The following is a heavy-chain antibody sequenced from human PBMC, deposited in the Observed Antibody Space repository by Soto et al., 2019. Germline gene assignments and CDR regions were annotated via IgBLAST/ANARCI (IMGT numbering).Heavy chain of an antibody. V-gene: IGHV3-21*01. CDR3: ARGFILYYDFWSGHDY. Sequence: GGSLRLSCAASGFTFSSYSMNWVRQAPGKGLEWVSSISSSSSYIYYADSVKGRFTISRDNAKNSLYLQMNSLRAEDTAVYYCARGFILYYDFWSGHDYWGQGTLVTVSS. J-gene: IGHJ4*02. D-gene: IGHD3-3*01. CDR2: ISSSSSYI. CDR1: GFTFSSYS.